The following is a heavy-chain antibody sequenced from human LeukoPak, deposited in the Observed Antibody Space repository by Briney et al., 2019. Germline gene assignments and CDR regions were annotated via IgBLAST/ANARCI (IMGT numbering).Heavy chain of an antibody. Sequence: PGGSLRLSCAASGFTVSSNYMSWVRQAPGKGLEWVSVIYSGGSTYYADSVKGRFTISRDNSKNTLYLQMNSLRAEDTAVYYCATVVTPEYYYYGMDVWGQGTTATVSS. CDR3: ATVVTPEYYYYGMDV. D-gene: IGHD4-23*01. J-gene: IGHJ6*02. CDR1: GFTVSSNY. CDR2: IYSGGST. V-gene: IGHV3-53*01.